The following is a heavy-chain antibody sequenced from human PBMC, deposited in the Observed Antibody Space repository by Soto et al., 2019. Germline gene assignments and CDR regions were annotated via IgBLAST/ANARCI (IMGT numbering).Heavy chain of an antibody. CDR3: ARGQLPAATTYFDF. Sequence: SGGSLRLSCAPSGFTFSSYALHWVRQAPGKGLEWVAIIWFDGSNKYYADSVKGRFSISRDNSKNTLFLQMASLRAEDTAVYYCARGQLPAATTYFDFWGQGTLVTVSS. J-gene: IGHJ4*02. D-gene: IGHD2-15*01. CDR2: IWFDGSNK. CDR1: GFTFSSYA. V-gene: IGHV3-33*01.